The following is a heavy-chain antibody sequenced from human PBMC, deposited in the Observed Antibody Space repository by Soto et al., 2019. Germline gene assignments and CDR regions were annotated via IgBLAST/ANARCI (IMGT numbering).Heavy chain of an antibody. J-gene: IGHJ6*02. CDR3: TTGHYGDYYYYYGMDV. CDR2: IKSKTDGGTT. D-gene: IGHD4-17*01. V-gene: IGHV3-15*01. CDR1: GFTFSNAW. Sequence: PGGSPRLSCAASGFTFSNAWMSWVRQAPGKGLEWVGRIKSKTDGGTTDYAAPVKGRFTISRDDSKNTLYLQMNSLKTEDTAVYYCTTGHYGDYYYYYGMDVWGQGTTVTVSS.